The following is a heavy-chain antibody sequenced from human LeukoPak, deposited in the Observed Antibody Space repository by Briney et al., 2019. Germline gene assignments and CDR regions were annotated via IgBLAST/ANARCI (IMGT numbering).Heavy chain of an antibody. CDR2: VYYTGRT. CDR3: ARHMSVSYDAFDL. CDR1: GGSISSSSYY. J-gene: IGHJ3*01. V-gene: IGHV4-61*05. Sequence: KTSETLSLTCTVSGGSISSSSYYWGWIRQPPGKGLEWIAYVYYTGRTLYNPSLESRVTISVDTSKTQFSLTVTSVTAADTAVYYCARHMSVSYDAFDLWGRGTTVTVSS. D-gene: IGHD3-10*01.